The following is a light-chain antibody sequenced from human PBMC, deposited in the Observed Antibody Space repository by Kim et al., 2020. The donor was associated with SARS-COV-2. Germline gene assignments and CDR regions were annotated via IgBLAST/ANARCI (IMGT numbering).Light chain of an antibody. CDR3: QQYNGY. V-gene: IGKV1-5*01. J-gene: IGKJ2*01. Sequence: STLSASVGDSVTITCRATQSIGSWLAWYQQKPGKAPKVLIYDASTLESGVPSRFSGSGSGTEFTLTINSLQPDDFATYYCQQYNGYFGQGTKLEI. CDR1: QSIGSW. CDR2: DAS.